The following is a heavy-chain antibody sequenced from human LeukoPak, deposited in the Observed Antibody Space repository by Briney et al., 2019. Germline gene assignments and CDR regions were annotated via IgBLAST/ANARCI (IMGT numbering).Heavy chain of an antibody. Sequence: PSETLSLTRTVSGYSISSDNFWGWIRQPPGKGLEWIGSIYHSGSTYYNPSLKSRVTIPLDTSKNQFSLRLNSVTAADTAVYYCARVIVGATRRHMDVWGKGTTVTVSS. CDR3: ARVIVGATRRHMDV. CDR1: GYSISSDNF. D-gene: IGHD1-26*01. CDR2: IYHSGST. V-gene: IGHV4-38-2*02. J-gene: IGHJ6*03.